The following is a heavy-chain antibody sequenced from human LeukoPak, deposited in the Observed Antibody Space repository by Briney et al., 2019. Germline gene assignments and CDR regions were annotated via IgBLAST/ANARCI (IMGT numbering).Heavy chain of an antibody. V-gene: IGHV1-69*13. Sequence: SVKVSCKASGGTFSSYAISWVRQAPGQGLEWMGGIIPIFGTANYAQKFQGRVTITADESTSTAYMELSSLRSEDTAVYYCARDLAMVRGAAVWGKGTPVTVSS. D-gene: IGHD3-10*01. CDR3: ARDLAMVRGAAV. J-gene: IGHJ6*04. CDR1: GGTFSSYA. CDR2: IIPIFGTA.